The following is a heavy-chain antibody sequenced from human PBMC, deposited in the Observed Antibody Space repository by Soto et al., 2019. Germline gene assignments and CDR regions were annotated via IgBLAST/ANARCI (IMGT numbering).Heavy chain of an antibody. V-gene: IGHV3-23*01. J-gene: IGHJ4*02. Sequence: GGSLRLSCAASGFTFSSYAMSWVRQAPGKGLEWVSAISGSGGSTYYADSVKGRFTISRDNSKNTLYLQMNSLRAEDTAVYYCAKAYYDFWSGYYSVVYYFDYWGQGTLVTVSS. CDR3: AKAYYDFWSGYYSVVYYFDY. CDR1: GFTFSSYA. D-gene: IGHD3-3*01. CDR2: ISGSGGST.